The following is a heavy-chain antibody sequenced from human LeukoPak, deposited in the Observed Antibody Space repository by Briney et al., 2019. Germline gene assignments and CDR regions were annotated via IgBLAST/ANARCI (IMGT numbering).Heavy chain of an antibody. CDR2: ISSSGSTI. CDR1: GFTFSSYE. D-gene: IGHD6-13*01. CDR3: ARAGIAAAGTFDY. J-gene: IGHJ4*02. Sequence: PGGSLRLSCAASGFTFSSYEMNWVRQAPGKGLEWVSYISSSGSTIYYADSVKGRFTISRDNAKNSLYLQMNSLRAEDTAVYYCARAGIAAAGTFDYWGQGTLVTVSS. V-gene: IGHV3-48*03.